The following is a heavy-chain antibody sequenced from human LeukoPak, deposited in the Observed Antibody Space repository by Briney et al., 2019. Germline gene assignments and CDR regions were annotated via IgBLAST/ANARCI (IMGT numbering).Heavy chain of an antibody. J-gene: IGHJ6*03. D-gene: IGHD5-18*01. CDR2: IYYSGST. Sequence: PLETLSLTCTVSGGSISSSSYYWGWIRQPPGKGLEWIGSIYYSGSTYYNPSLKSRVTISVDTSKNQFSLKLSSVTAADTAVYYCATITAMGYYYYYYMDVWGKGTTVTVSS. CDR1: GGSISSSSYY. V-gene: IGHV4-39*07. CDR3: ATITAMGYYYYYYMDV.